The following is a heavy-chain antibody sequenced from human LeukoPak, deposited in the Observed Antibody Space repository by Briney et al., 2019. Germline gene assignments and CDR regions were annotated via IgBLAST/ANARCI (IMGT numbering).Heavy chain of an antibody. CDR3: ARDTITVTTPYFDY. Sequence: ASVKVSCKASGYXFTAYYIHWVRQAPGQGPEWLGWINSDTGGANYAQKFQDRVTMTRDTSTSTAYMELSSLRSDDTAFYYCARDTITVTTPYFDYWGQGTLVTVPS. CDR2: INSDTGGA. V-gene: IGHV1-2*02. J-gene: IGHJ4*02. CDR1: GYXFTAYY. D-gene: IGHD4-17*01.